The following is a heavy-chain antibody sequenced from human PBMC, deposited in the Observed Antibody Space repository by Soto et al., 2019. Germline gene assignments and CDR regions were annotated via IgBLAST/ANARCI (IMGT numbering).Heavy chain of an antibody. Sequence: QVQLQESGPGLVKPSETLSLTCTVSGGSITNYYCSWFRQPPGKGLEWIGYIQYNGYSAYNLSLKRRVTMSMDTSKTQFSLMLESVTAXXXXXXXXXXXXXGSLXGLVDVWGQGTTVIVXS. CDR3: XXXXXGSLXGLVDV. D-gene: IGHD1-26*01. CDR1: GGSITNYY. J-gene: IGHJ6*02. V-gene: IGHV4-59*01. CDR2: IQYNGYS.